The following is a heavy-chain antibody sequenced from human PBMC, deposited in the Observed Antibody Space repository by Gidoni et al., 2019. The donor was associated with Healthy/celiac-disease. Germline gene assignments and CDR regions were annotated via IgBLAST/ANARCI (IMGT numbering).Heavy chain of an antibody. CDR2: IWYDGSNK. D-gene: IGHD6-19*01. CDR1: GFTFSSYG. Sequence: QVQLVESGGGVVQPGRSLRLSCAASGFTFSSYGMHWVRQAPGKGLEWVAVIWYDGSNKYYADSVKGRFTISRDNSKNTLYLQMNSLRAEDTAVYYCARGGDSSGYWYFDLWGRGTLVTVSS. J-gene: IGHJ2*01. V-gene: IGHV3-33*01. CDR3: ARGGDSSGYWYFDL.